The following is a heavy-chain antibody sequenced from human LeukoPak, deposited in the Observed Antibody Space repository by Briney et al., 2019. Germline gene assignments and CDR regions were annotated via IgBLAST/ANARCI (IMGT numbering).Heavy chain of an antibody. CDR3: ARGESIAARPYDY. Sequence: ASVKVSCKASGYTFTSYAMHWVRQAPGQRLEWMGWINAGNGNTKYSQKFQGRVTMTTDTSTSTAYMELRSLRSDDTAVYYCARGESIAARPYDYWGQGTLVTVSS. D-gene: IGHD6-6*01. CDR2: INAGNGNT. V-gene: IGHV1-3*01. J-gene: IGHJ4*02. CDR1: GYTFTSYA.